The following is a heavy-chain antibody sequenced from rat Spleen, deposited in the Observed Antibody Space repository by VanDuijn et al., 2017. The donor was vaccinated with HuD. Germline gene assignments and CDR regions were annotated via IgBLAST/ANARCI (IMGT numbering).Heavy chain of an antibody. V-gene: IGHV5-58*01. Sequence: EVQLVESGGGLVQPGRSLKLSCVASGFTFSSYWMYWIRQAPGKGLEWVSSINTDGGSTYYRDSVKGRFTISRDNGKSTLYLKMDSLRSEDTATYYCARDEGWDQPFAQWGQGTLFTVSS. D-gene: IGHD1-11*01. J-gene: IGHJ3*01. CDR3: ARDEGWDQPFAQ. CDR2: INTDGGST. CDR1: GFTFSSYW.